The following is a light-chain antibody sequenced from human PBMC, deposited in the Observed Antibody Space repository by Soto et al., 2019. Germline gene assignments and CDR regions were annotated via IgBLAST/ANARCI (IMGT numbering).Light chain of an antibody. CDR1: QSISSW. J-gene: IGKJ2*01. V-gene: IGKV1-5*01. CDR3: QQYNSYSLYT. CDR2: DAS. Sequence: DIQMTQSPSTLSASVGDRVTITCRASQSISSWVACYHQKPGKAPKLLIYDASSLESGVPSRFSGSGSGTAFTLTISRLQPDDFATYYCQQYNSYSLYTFGQGNNLAIK.